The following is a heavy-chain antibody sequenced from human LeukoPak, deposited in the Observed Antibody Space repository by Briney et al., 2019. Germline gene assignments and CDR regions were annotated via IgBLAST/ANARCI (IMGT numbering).Heavy chain of an antibody. Sequence: SETLSLTCTVSGGSISSYYWSWIRQPAGKGLEWIGRIYTSGSTNYNPSLKSRVTISVDTSKNQFSLKLSSVTAADTAVYYCAREKPPYYYDSSGNFDYWGQGTLVTVSS. D-gene: IGHD3-22*01. J-gene: IGHJ4*02. CDR2: IYTSGST. CDR3: AREKPPYYYDSSGNFDY. CDR1: GGSISSYY. V-gene: IGHV4-4*07.